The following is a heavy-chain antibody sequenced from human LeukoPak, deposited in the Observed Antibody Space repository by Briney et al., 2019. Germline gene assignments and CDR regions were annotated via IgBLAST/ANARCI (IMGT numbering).Heavy chain of an antibody. D-gene: IGHD3-22*01. V-gene: IGHV1-69*01. CDR2: ITPIFGTA. CDR3: AREWGLESSGYYYAY. CDR1: GGTFSRFT. J-gene: IGHJ4*02. Sequence: SVTVSCTASGGTFSRFTISWVRQAPGQGFEWMGGITPIFGTANFAQKFQGRVSITADGSTSTAFMELSSLRSEDTAVYYCAREWGLESSGYYYAYWGQGTLVTVSS.